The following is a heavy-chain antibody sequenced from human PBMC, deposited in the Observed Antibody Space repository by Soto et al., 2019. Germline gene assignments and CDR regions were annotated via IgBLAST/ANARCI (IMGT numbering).Heavy chain of an antibody. CDR2: IIPIFGTA. Sequence: QVQLVQSGAEVKKPGSSVKVSCKASGGTFSSYAISWVRQAPGQGLEWMGGIIPIFGTANYAQKFQGRVTITADESTSTAYRELRSLRSEYTAVYYCAREGGTTSYYYYGMDVWGQGTTVTVSS. D-gene: IGHD1-7*01. V-gene: IGHV1-69*12. J-gene: IGHJ6*02. CDR1: GGTFSSYA. CDR3: AREGGTTSYYYYGMDV.